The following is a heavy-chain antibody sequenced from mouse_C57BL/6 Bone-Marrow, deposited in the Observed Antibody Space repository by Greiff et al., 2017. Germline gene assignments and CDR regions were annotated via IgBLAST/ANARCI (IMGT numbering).Heavy chain of an antibody. CDR2: ISNLAYSI. CDR3: ARRYYGSSYLMDY. CDR1: GFTFSDYG. D-gene: IGHD1-1*01. Sequence: EVQLVESGGGLVQPGGSLKLSCAASGFTFSDYGMAWVRQAPRKGPEWVAFISNLAYSIYYADTVTGRFTISRENAKNTLYLEMSSLRSEDTAMYYCARRYYGSSYLMDYWGQGTSVTVSS. V-gene: IGHV5-15*04. J-gene: IGHJ4*01.